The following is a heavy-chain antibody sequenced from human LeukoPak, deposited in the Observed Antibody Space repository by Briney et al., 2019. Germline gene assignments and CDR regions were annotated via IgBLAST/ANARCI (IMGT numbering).Heavy chain of an antibody. CDR3: ARDSTYYGVDV. Sequence: GGSLRLSCAASGFTVSNNYMSWVRQAPGKGLEWVSVIYSGGSTYYADSVKGRFTISRDNSKNTLHLQMNSLRVEDTAVYYCARDSTYYGVDVWGQGTTVTVS. J-gene: IGHJ6*02. CDR1: GFTVSNNY. CDR2: IYSGGST. V-gene: IGHV3-53*01.